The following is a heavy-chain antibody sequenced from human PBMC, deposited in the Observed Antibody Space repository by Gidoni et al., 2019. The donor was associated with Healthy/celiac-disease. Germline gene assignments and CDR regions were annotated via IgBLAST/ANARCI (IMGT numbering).Heavy chain of an antibody. J-gene: IGHJ5*02. V-gene: IGHV1-2*02. CDR3: AALGGLEVVVINGRFDP. Sequence: QVHLVQPGAEVKKPGASLTACCMASGYPFTGSCMNWVRLAPGQGLEWMGWFNPNGGGTNYAQKVQGMVTMTRDTSISTAYMELSRLRSDDTAVYYCAALGGLEVVVINGRFDPWGQGTLVTVSS. D-gene: IGHD3-22*01. CDR1: GYPFTGSC. CDR2: FNPNGGGT.